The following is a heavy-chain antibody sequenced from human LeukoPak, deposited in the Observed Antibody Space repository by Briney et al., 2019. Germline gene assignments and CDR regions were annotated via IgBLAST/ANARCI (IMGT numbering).Heavy chain of an antibody. Sequence: GGSLRLSCAASGFTFSSYAISWVRQAPGKGLEWVSAISGSGGSTYYADSVKGRFTISRDNSKNTLFLQMNSLRAEDTAVYYCAPRGLYYFDYWGQGALVTVSS. CDR3: APRGLYYFDY. V-gene: IGHV3-23*01. CDR1: GFTFSSYA. J-gene: IGHJ4*02. D-gene: IGHD2-15*01. CDR2: ISGSGGST.